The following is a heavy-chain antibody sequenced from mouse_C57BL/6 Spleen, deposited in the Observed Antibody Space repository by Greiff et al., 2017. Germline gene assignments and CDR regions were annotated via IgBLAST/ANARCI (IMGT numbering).Heavy chain of an antibody. CDR3: ARGGYGSSPWFAY. CDR2: IYPSDSET. V-gene: IGHV1-61*01. Sequence: VQLQQPGAELVRPGSSVKLSCKASGYTFTSYWMDWVKQRPGQGLEWIGNIYPSDSETHYNQKFKDKATLTVDKSSSTAYMQLSRLTSEASAVYYCARGGYGSSPWFAYWGQGTLVTVSA. D-gene: IGHD1-1*01. CDR1: GYTFTSYW. J-gene: IGHJ3*01.